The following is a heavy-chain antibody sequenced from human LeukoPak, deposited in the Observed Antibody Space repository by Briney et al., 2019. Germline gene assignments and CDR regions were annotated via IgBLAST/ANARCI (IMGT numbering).Heavy chain of an antibody. Sequence: ASVKVSCKASGYTFTDYYIHWVRQAPRQGLEWMGLVNPNSGDTDYAQKFQDRVIMTRDTSINTAYIELSSLRSDDTAVYYCARGRRILWRDPNAGDFFDYWGQGTLVIVSS. CDR2: VNPNSGDT. V-gene: IGHV1-2*02. CDR1: GYTFTDYY. CDR3: ARGRRILWRDPNAGDFFDY. D-gene: IGHD2/OR15-2a*01. J-gene: IGHJ4*02.